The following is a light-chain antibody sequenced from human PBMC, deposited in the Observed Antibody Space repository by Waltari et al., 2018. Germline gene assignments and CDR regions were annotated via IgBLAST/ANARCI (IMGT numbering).Light chain of an antibody. V-gene: IGKV3-15*01. CDR3: QQYNNWPQT. J-gene: IGKJ2*01. CDR1: HSVNTN. CDR2: GAS. Sequence: EIVMTQSPGTLSESPGERATLSCRASHSVNTNLAWYQQKPGQAPRLLIYGASTRATGIPARFSVSGSGTEFTLTITNLQSEDFAVYYCQQYNNWPQTFGQGTKLELK.